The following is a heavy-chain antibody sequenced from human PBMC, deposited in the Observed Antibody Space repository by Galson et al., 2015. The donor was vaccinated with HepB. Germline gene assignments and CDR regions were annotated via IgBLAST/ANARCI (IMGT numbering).Heavy chain of an antibody. V-gene: IGHV3-23*01. J-gene: IGHJ1*01. CDR3: TQDVRGWPHL. Sequence: SLRLSCAASGFAFRSYAMNWVRQAPGKGLEWVATIYSNEGGTEYADSVRGRFTIYKDYSKTTLNLEMNSLRAEDTALYYCTQDVRGWPHLWGQGTLVTVSS. D-gene: IGHD6-19*01. CDR1: GFAFRSYA. CDR2: IYSNEGGT.